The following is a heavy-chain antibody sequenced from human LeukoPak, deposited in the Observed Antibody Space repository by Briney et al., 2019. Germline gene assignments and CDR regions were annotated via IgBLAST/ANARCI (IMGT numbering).Heavy chain of an antibody. D-gene: IGHD3-10*02. Sequence: GSLRLSCAASGFTFSSYSMNWVRQAPGKGLEWVSYISSSGSTIYYADSVKCRFTISRDNAKNSLYLQMNSLRAEDTAVYYCAELGITMIGGVWGKGTTVTISS. CDR2: ISSSGSTI. CDR3: AELGITMIGGV. V-gene: IGHV3-48*04. CDR1: GFTFSSYS. J-gene: IGHJ6*04.